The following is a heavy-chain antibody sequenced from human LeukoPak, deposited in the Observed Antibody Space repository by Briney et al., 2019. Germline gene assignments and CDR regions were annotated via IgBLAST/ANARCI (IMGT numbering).Heavy chain of an antibody. D-gene: IGHD4-17*01. CDR1: GDSISSYY. CDR3: AREGRQDYVYFDC. V-gene: IGHV4-59*01. CDR2: INYSGNT. Sequence: TSETLSLTCTVSGDSISSYYWSWIRQPPGKGLEWMGYINYSGNTNYNPSLKSRVTISVDTSKNQFSLRLTSVTAADTDVYYCAREGRQDYVYFDCWGQGTLVTVSS. J-gene: IGHJ4*02.